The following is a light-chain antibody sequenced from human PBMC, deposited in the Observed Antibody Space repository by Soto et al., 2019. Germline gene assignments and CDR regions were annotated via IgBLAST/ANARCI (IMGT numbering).Light chain of an antibody. V-gene: IGKV1-39*01. J-gene: IGKJ1*01. CDR2: ASS. Sequence: DIHRAHSPSSLCASVVDRVTITCRANYNIRNSLNWYQQKPREAPKLLIYASSSLESGVPSRFSGSASGTDFTLTINSLQPEDFATYYCQQSYSTPLTFGQGTKVDIK. CDR3: QQSYSTPLT. CDR1: YNIRNS.